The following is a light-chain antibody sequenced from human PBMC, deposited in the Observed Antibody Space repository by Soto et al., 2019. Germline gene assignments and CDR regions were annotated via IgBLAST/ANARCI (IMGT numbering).Light chain of an antibody. V-gene: IGKV3-11*01. CDR1: QSVGSY. CDR3: LQRASWPHT. J-gene: IGKJ3*01. Sequence: GLTQSPANLSLSPGESAALSCRASQSVGSYLAWLQRVPGQAPRLLIYDATNRANGIPAKFRGSGSGTDFTLTISSLEPEDFALYFCLQRASWPHTFGPGTKVEIK. CDR2: DAT.